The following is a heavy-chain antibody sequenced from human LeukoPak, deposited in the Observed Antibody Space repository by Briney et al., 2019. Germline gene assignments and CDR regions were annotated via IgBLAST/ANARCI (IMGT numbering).Heavy chain of an antibody. CDR2: IIPIFGTA. D-gene: IGHD6-19*01. Sequence: SVKVSCKASGGTFSSYAISWVRQAHGQGLEWMGRIIPIFGTANYAQKFQGRVTITTDESTSTAYMELSSLRSEDTAVYYCARVAVAGNDYYYYMDVWGKGTTVTVSS. CDR1: GGTFSSYA. V-gene: IGHV1-69*05. J-gene: IGHJ6*03. CDR3: ARVAVAGNDYYYYMDV.